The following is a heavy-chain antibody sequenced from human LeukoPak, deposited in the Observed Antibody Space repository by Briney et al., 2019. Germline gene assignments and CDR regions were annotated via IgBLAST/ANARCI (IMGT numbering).Heavy chain of an antibody. V-gene: IGHV4-59*01. CDR1: GVSISSYY. Sequence: SETLSLTCTVSGVSISSYYWSWIRQPPGKGLEWIGYIYYSGSTNYNPSLKSRVTISVDTSKNQFSLKLSSVTAADTAVYSCARHYSGSDRYYFDYWGQGTLVTVSS. J-gene: IGHJ4*02. D-gene: IGHD5-12*01. CDR2: IYYSGST. CDR3: ARHYSGSDRYYFDY.